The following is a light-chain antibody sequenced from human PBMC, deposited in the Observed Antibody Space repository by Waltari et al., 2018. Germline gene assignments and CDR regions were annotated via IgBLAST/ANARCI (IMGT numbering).Light chain of an antibody. CDR3: QQFDDSPPSWT. CDR1: QTINSNY. CDR2: STS. V-gene: IGKV3-20*01. Sequence: EIVLTQSPGTLSLSPGERATLPCRASQTINSNYLAWYQHKPGQAPRLLIYSTSSRATGIPDRFSGGGSGTDFTLTISRLEPEDFAMYYCQQFDDSPPSWTFGQGTKVEIK. J-gene: IGKJ1*01.